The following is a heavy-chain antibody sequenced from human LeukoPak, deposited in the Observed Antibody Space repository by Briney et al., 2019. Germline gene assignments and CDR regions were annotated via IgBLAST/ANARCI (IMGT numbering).Heavy chain of an antibody. Sequence: GGSLRLSCAASGFTFSSYWMSWVRQAPGKGLGWVANIKQDEGEKYYVDSVKGRFTISRDNAKNSLYLQMNSLRAEDTAVYYCARDLYYDSSGPYRYWGQGTLVTVSS. D-gene: IGHD3-22*01. J-gene: IGHJ4*02. V-gene: IGHV3-7*01. CDR1: GFTFSSYW. CDR2: IKQDEGEK. CDR3: ARDLYYDSSGPYRY.